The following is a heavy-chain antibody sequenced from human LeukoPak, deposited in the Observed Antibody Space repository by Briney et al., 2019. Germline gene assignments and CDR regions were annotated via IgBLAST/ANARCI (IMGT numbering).Heavy chain of an antibody. V-gene: IGHV3-30*18. CDR2: ISYDGSNK. CDR1: GFTFSSYG. Sequence: PGGSLRHSCAASGFTFSSYGMHWVRQAPGKGLEWVAVISYDGSNKYYADSVKGRFTISRDNSKNTLYLQMNSLRAEDTAVYYCAKDRDIVVVVAATAVDYWGQGTLVTVSS. J-gene: IGHJ4*02. CDR3: AKDRDIVVVVAATAVDY. D-gene: IGHD2-15*01.